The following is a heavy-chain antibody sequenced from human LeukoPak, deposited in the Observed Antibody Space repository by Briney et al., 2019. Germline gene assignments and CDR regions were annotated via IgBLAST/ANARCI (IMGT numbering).Heavy chain of an antibody. J-gene: IGHJ6*02. V-gene: IGHV1-69*04. Sequence: SVKVSCKASGGTFSSYAISWVRQAPGQGLEWMGRIIPILGIANYAQKFQGRVTITADKSTSTAYMELSSLRSEDTAVYYCARVDAAAAGTNGMDVWGQGTTVTVSS. CDR3: ARVDAAAAGTNGMDV. CDR2: IIPILGIA. CDR1: GGTFSSYA. D-gene: IGHD6-13*01.